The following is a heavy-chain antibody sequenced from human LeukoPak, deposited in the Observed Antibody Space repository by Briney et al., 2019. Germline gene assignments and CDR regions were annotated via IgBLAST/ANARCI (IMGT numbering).Heavy chain of an antibody. CDR1: GFTFTTYW. CDR2: IKGDGSST. V-gene: IGHV3-74*01. J-gene: IGHJ3*02. CDR3: VRDGRYYYDSREDAFDI. Sequence: GGSLRLSCAASGFTFTTYWMHWVRQVPGKGLVWVARIKGDGSSTRHADSMKGRFTISRDNAKNTLYLQMNSLRDEDTAVYYCVRDGRYYYDSREDAFDIWGQGTMVTVSS. D-gene: IGHD3-22*01.